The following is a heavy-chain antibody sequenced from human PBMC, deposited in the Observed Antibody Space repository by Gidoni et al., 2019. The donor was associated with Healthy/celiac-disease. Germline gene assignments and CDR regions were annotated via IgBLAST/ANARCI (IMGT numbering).Heavy chain of an antibody. CDR2: IKSKTDGGTT. V-gene: IGHV3-15*01. CDR3: TTWESGSYDEGYFQH. Sequence: EVQLVESGGGLVKPGGSIRLSCAASGFTFSNAWMSWVRQAPGKGLEWVGRIKSKTDGGTTDYAAPVKGRFTISRDDSKNTLYLQMNSLKTEDTAVYYCTTWESGSYDEGYFQHWGQGTLVTVSS. J-gene: IGHJ1*01. CDR1: GFTFSNAW. D-gene: IGHD1-26*01.